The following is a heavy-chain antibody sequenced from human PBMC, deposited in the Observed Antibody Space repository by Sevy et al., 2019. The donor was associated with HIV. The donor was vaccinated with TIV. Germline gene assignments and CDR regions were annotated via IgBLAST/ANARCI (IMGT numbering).Heavy chain of an antibody. J-gene: IGHJ4*02. CDR1: GYTFTSYG. D-gene: IGHD4-17*01. Sequence: AAVKVSCKASGYTFTSYGISWVRQAPGQGLEWMGWISAYNGNTNYAQKLQGRVTMTTDTSTSTAYMELRSLRSDDTAVYYCARRPQYGDPTRIDYWGQGTLVTVSS. CDR3: ARRPQYGDPTRIDY. CDR2: ISAYNGNT. V-gene: IGHV1-18*04.